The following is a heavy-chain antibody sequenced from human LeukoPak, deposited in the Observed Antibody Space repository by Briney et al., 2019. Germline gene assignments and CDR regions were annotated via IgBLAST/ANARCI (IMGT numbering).Heavy chain of an antibody. Sequence: GGSLRLSCAASGFTFSRYGMHWVRQAPGKGLEWVAVIWYDGSNKYYADSVKGRFTISRDNAKNSLYLQMNSLRAGDTALYYCAREEFDYWGQGTLVTVSS. V-gene: IGHV3-33*01. J-gene: IGHJ4*02. CDR2: IWYDGSNK. CDR3: AREEFDY. CDR1: GFTFSRYG.